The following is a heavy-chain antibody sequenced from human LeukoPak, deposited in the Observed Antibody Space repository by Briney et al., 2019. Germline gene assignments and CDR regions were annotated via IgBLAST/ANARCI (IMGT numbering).Heavy chain of an antibody. V-gene: IGHV3-30*01. CDR2: ISSDGTNK. Sequence: GRSLRLSCTAAGFDFFSFAMHWVRQAPGQGLEWVAFISSDGTNKYYADSVKGRFTISRDNSKNTLYLQTKSLRAEDTAVYYCAREDSPYFDLWGRGTLVTVSS. D-gene: IGHD2-15*01. CDR1: GFDFFSFA. CDR3: AREDSPYFDL. J-gene: IGHJ2*01.